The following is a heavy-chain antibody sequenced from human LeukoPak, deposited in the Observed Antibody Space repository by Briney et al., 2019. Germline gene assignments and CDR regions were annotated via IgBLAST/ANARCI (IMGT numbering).Heavy chain of an antibody. CDR2: IKQDGSEK. CDR3: ARDPNYYGSGSYYSESDYYFGY. Sequence: PGGSLRLSCAASGFTFSSYWMSWVRQAPGKGLEWVANIKQDGSEKYYVDSVKGRFTISRDNAKNSLYLQMNSLRAEDTAVYYCARDPNYYGSGSYYSESDYYFGYWGQGTLVTVSS. D-gene: IGHD3-10*01. V-gene: IGHV3-7*01. CDR1: GFTFSSYW. J-gene: IGHJ4*02.